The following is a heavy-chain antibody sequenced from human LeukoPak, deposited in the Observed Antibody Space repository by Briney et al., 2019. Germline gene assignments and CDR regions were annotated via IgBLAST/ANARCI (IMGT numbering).Heavy chain of an antibody. CDR1: GGSISSSSYY. D-gene: IGHD4-17*01. Sequence: SETLSLTCTVSGGSISSSSYYWGWIRQPPGKGLEWIGSIYYSGSTNYNPSLKSRVTISVDTSKNQFSLKLSSVTAADTAVYHCASFRGGVTTSTPYGMDVWGQGTTVTVSS. CDR2: IYYSGST. J-gene: IGHJ6*02. CDR3: ASFRGGVTTSTPYGMDV. V-gene: IGHV4-39*07.